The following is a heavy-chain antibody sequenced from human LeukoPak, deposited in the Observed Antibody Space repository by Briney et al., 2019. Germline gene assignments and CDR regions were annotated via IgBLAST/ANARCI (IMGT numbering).Heavy chain of an antibody. CDR1: GFSLSTSGTG. J-gene: IGHJ4*02. D-gene: IGHD1-7*01. Sequence: SGPTLVKPTQTLTLTCTFSGFSLSTSGTGVGWIRQPPGKALEWLALIYWTDDKSYSPSLKSRLTITKDTSKNQVVLTVTNMDPVDTATYYCAHRTVTGTTEYFDYWAREPWSPSPQ. CDR2: IYWTDDK. V-gene: IGHV2-5*01. CDR3: AHRTVTGTTEYFDY.